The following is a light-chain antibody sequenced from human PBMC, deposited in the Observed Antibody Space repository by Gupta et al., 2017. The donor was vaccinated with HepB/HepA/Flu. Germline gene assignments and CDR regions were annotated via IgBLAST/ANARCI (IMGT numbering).Light chain of an antibody. CDR1: QSVTSW. Sequence: DMQMTQSPSPRSASVGDRVTITCRASQSVTSWFAWYQQKPGQAPRLLIYGASTLQSGVPSRFSGSSSGTDLTLTINSLQPEDFATYYCQQADGFPPIFTIGPGTIVDV. V-gene: IGKV1-12*01. J-gene: IGKJ3*01. CDR3: QQADGFPPIFT. CDR2: GAS.